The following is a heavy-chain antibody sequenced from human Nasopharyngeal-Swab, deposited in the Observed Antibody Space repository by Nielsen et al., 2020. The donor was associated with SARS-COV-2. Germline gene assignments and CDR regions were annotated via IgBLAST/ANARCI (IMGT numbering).Heavy chain of an antibody. V-gene: IGHV4-34*01. CDR2: INHSGST. D-gene: IGHD6-19*01. CDR3: ARAGSGPLYAFDI. Sequence: ESLKISCAVYGGSFSGYYWSWIRQPPGKGLEWIGEINHSGSTNYNPSLKSRVTISVDTSKNQFSLKLSSVTAADTAVYYCARAGSGPLYAFDIWGQGTMVTVSS. J-gene: IGHJ3*02. CDR1: GGSFSGYY.